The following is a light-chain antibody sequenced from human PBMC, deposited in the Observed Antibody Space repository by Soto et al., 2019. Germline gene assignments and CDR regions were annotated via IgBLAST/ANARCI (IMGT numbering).Light chain of an antibody. CDR3: QSYDNSLSGSDV. V-gene: IGLV1-40*01. Sequence: QSVLTQPPSVSGAPGQRVTISCTGSSSNIGAGYDVHWYQQLPGTAPKLLIYGNSNRPSGVPDRFSGSKSGTSASLAITGLQAEDEADYYCQSYDNSLSGSDVFGTGTKLTVL. CDR2: GNS. CDR1: SSNIGAGYD. J-gene: IGLJ1*01.